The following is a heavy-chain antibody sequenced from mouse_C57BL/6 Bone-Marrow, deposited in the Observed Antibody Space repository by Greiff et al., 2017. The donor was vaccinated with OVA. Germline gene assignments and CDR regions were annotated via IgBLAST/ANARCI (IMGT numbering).Heavy chain of an antibody. V-gene: IGHV1-20*01. CDR1: GYSFTGYF. Sequence: EVQLQQSGPELVKPGDSVKISCKASGYSFTGYFMNWVMQSHGKSLEWIGRINPYNGDTFYNQKFKGKATLTVDKSSSTAHMELRSLTSEDSAVYYCARVVAKDWYFDVWGTGTTVTVSS. D-gene: IGHD1-1*01. CDR3: ARVVAKDWYFDV. J-gene: IGHJ1*03. CDR2: INPYNGDT.